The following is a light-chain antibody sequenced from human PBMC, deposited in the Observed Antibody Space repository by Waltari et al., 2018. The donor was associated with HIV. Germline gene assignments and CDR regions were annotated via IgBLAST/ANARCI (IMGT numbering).Light chain of an antibody. CDR3: CSYAGSYPYV. J-gene: IGLJ1*01. Sequence: QPALTQPRSVSGSPGQSLTISCTGTSSDGGGYNYVSWYQQHPGKAPKLMIYDVSKRPSGVPDRFSGSKAGNTASLTISGLQAEDEADYYCCSYAGSYPYVFGTGTKVTVL. CDR2: DVS. CDR1: SSDGGGYNY. V-gene: IGLV2-11*01.